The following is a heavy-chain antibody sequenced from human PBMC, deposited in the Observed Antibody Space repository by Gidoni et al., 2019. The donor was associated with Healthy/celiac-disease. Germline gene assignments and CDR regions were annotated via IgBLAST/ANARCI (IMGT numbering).Heavy chain of an antibody. CDR2: INHSGST. CDR1: GGSFSGYY. V-gene: IGHV4-34*01. CDR3: ARDRRAYYCSSTSCYNYYYGMDV. J-gene: IGHJ6*02. D-gene: IGHD2-2*02. Sequence: QVQLQQWGAGLLKPSETLSLTCAVYGGSFSGYYWSWIPQPPGKGLEWIGEINHSGSTNYNPSLKSRVTISVDTSKNQFSLKLSSVTAADTAVYYCARDRRAYYCSSTSCYNYYYGMDVWGQGTTVTVSS.